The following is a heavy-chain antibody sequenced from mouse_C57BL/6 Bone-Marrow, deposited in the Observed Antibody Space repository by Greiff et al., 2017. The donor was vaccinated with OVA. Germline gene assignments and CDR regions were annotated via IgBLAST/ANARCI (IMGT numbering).Heavy chain of an antibody. J-gene: IGHJ4*01. D-gene: IGHD2-4*01. CDR3: AATYDYDLGNAMDY. Sequence: VQLQQPGAELVKPGASVKLSCKASGYTFTSYWMQWVKQRPGQGLEWIGEIDPSDSYTNYNQKFKGKATLTVDTSSSTAYMQLSSLTSEDSAVYYGAATYDYDLGNAMDYWGQGTSVTVSS. CDR2: IDPSDSYT. CDR1: GYTFTSYW. V-gene: IGHV1-50*01.